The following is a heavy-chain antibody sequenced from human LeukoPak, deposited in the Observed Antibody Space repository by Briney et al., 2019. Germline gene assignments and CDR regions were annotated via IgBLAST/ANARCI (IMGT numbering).Heavy chain of an antibody. CDR2: IIPILGIA. V-gene: IGHV1-69*04. CDR3: ARGGGDYPDAFDI. D-gene: IGHD4-17*01. CDR1: GGTFSSYA. J-gene: IGHJ3*02. Sequence: EASVKVSCKASGGTFSSYAISWVRQAPGQGLEWMGRIIPILGIANYAQKFQGRVTITADKSTSTAYMELSSLRSEDTAVYYCARGGGDYPDAFDIWGQGTMVTVSS.